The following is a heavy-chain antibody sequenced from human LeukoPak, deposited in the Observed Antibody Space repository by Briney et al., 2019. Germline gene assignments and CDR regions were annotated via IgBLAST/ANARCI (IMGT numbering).Heavy chain of an antibody. CDR3: AREQQGCCSSSSCLFDF. CDR2: IDDRGNT. Sequence: SETLSLTCTVSGGSISRGDYYWGWIRQPPGKGLEWIGNIDDRGNTDYNPSLKSRVTISIDTSKNQFSLKLKSVTASDTAVYYCAREQQGCCSSSSCLFDFWGQGTMVTVSS. CDR1: GGSISRGDYY. V-gene: IGHV4-30-4*01. J-gene: IGHJ3*01. D-gene: IGHD2-2*01.